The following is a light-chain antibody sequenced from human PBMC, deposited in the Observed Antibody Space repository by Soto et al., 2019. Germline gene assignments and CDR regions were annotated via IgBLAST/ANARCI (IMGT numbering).Light chain of an antibody. CDR2: DAS. J-gene: IGKJ1*01. CDR3: QQYNSYST. V-gene: IGKV1-5*01. Sequence: IQLTQSPSSLSASVGDRVTITCRASQSIRSWLAWYQQKPGKAPKLLIYDASSLESGVPSRFSGSGSGTEFTLTISSLQPDDFATYYCQQYNSYSTFGQGTKVDI. CDR1: QSIRSW.